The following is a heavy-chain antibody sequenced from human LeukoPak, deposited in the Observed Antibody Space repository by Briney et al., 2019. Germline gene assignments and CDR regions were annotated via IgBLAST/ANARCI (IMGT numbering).Heavy chain of an antibody. CDR1: GYTFTIYG. Sequence: ASVKVSCKASGYTFTIYGISWVRQAPGQGLEWMGWISAYNGNTNYAQKLQGRVTMTTDTSTSTAYMELRSLRSDDTAVYYCARTPTTGDSSGFFYLRVGSFDYWGQGTLVTVSS. D-gene: IGHD3-22*01. CDR2: ISAYNGNT. J-gene: IGHJ4*02. CDR3: ARTPTTGDSSGFFYLRVGSFDY. V-gene: IGHV1-18*01.